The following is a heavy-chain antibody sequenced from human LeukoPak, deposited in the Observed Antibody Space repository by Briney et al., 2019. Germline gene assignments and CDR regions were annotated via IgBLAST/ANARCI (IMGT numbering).Heavy chain of an antibody. CDR1: GGSISSGGYS. Sequence: PSETLSLTCAVSGGSISSGGYSWSWIRQPPGKGLEWIGYIYHSGSTYYNPSLKSRVTISVDRSKNQFSLKLSSVTAADTAVYYCARESITIFGVVTPPDYWGQGTLVTVSS. CDR2: IYHSGST. CDR3: ARESITIFGVVTPPDY. J-gene: IGHJ4*02. D-gene: IGHD3-3*01. V-gene: IGHV4-30-2*01.